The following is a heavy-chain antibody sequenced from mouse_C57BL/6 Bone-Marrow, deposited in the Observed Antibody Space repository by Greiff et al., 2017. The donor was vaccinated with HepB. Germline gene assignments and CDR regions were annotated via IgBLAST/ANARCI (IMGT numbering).Heavy chain of an antibody. CDR1: GYTFTSYG. D-gene: IGHD1-1*02. CDR2: IYPRSGNT. J-gene: IGHJ4*01. V-gene: IGHV1-81*01. CDR3: ARVVRYAMDY. Sequence: VKLMESGAELARPGASVKLSCKASGYTFTSYGISWVKQRTGQGLEWIGEIYPRSGNTYYNEKFKGKATLTADKSSSTAYMELRSLTSEDSAVYFCARVVRYAMDYWGQGTSVTVSS.